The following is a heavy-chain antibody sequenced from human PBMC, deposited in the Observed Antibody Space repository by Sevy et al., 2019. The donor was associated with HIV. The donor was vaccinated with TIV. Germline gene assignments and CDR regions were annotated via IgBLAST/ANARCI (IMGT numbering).Heavy chain of an antibody. Sequence: GESLKISCKGSEYTFTTYWIGWVRQMPGKGLEWMGMIYPDDSDARYSPSFQGHVTISADKSVDTAYLQWSSLKASDTAMYYCARYDRSGGFNDAFDIWGQGTMVTVSS. V-gene: IGHV5-51*01. CDR3: ARYDRSGGFNDAFDI. J-gene: IGHJ3*02. CDR1: EYTFTTYW. D-gene: IGHD6-19*01. CDR2: IYPDDSDA.